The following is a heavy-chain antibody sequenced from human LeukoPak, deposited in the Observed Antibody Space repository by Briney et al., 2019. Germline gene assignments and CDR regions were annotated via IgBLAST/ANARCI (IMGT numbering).Heavy chain of an antibody. V-gene: IGHV3-48*01. CDR3: ARVFSGWPRY. D-gene: IGHD6-19*01. Sequence: PGGSLRLSCAASGFTFSSYSMNWVRQAPGKGLEWVSYISSSSSTIYYADSVKGRFTISRDNAKNSLYLQMNSLRAEDTAVYYCARVFSGWPRYWGQGTLVTVSS. CDR1: GFTFSSYS. J-gene: IGHJ4*02. CDR2: ISSSSSTI.